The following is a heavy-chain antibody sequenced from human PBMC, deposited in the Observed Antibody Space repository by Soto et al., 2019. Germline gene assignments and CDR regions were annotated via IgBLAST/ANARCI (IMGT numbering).Heavy chain of an antibody. CDR3: ATGLMAVAGNYSYYYGMDV. CDR2: ISAYNGNT. V-gene: IGHV1-18*01. D-gene: IGHD6-19*01. Sequence: ASVKVSCKASGYTFTNYGISWVRQAPGQGLEWMGWISAYNGNTKYAQKLQGRVTMTTDTSTSTAYMELRSLRSEDTAVYYCATGLMAVAGNYSYYYGMDVWGQGTTVTVS. J-gene: IGHJ6*02. CDR1: GYTFTNYG.